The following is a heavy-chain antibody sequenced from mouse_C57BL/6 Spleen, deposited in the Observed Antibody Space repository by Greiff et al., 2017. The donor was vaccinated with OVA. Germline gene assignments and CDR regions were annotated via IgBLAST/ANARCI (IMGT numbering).Heavy chain of an antibody. CDR3: ARHYGQLGFAY. D-gene: IGHD1-1*02. V-gene: IGHV1-54*01. CDR2: INPGSGGT. CDR1: GYAFTNYL. J-gene: IGHJ3*01. Sequence: QVQLQQSGAELVRPGTSVKVSCKASGYAFTNYLIEWVKQRPGQGLEWIGVINPGSGGTNYNEKFKGKATLTADKSSSTAYMQLSSLTSEDSAVYFCARHYGQLGFAYWCQGTLVTVSA.